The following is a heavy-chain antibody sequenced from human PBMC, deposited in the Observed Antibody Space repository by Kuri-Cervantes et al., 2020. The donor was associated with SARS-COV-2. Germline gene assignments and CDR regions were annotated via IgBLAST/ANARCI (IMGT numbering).Heavy chain of an antibody. D-gene: IGHD1-26*01. V-gene: IGHV1-18*01. CDR3: ARKVEVGASRFDP. CDR1: GYTFTTYG. CDR2: ISTYNNDT. J-gene: IGHJ5*02. Sequence: ASVKVSCKTSGYTFTTYGIIWVRQAPGQGLEWMGWISTYNNDTNYAQKFQGRVTMTTDTSTSTVYMELTSLKSDDTAVYYCARKVEVGASRFDPWGQGTLVTVSS.